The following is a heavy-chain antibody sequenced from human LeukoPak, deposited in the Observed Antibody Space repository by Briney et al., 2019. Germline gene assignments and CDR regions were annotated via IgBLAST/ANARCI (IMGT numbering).Heavy chain of an antibody. CDR2: IYYSGST. CDR1: GDSITNGYY. V-gene: IGHV4-38-2*01. CDR3: ARPGATATDGFDI. D-gene: IGHD2-2*01. Sequence: SETLSLTCVVSGDSITNGYYWGWIRQPPRKGLQWIGSIYYSGSTYYNPSLKSRVTISVDTSKNQLSLRLNSVTAADTAVYYCARPGATATDGFDIWGQGTLVTVSS. J-gene: IGHJ3*02.